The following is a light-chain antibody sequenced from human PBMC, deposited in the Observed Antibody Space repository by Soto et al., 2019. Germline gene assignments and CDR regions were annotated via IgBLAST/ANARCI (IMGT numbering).Light chain of an antibody. V-gene: IGLV2-14*01. Sequence: QSALTQPASVSGSPGQSITISCTGTSSDVGGYNYVSWYQQHPGKAPKLMIHEVSNRPSGVSNRFSGSKSGNTASLTISGLQAEDEADYCCSSYTSSSFLVFGGGTKLTVL. CDR2: EVS. CDR3: SSYTSSSFLV. CDR1: SSDVGGYNY. J-gene: IGLJ2*01.